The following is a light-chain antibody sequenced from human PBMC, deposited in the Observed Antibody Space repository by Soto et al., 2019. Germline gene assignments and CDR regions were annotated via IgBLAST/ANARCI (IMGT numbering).Light chain of an antibody. CDR3: QQFHNFPPT. V-gene: IGKV1-33*01. Sequence: DIQMTQSPSSLSASVGERVTITCQASQDISNYLNWYQQKPGKPPNLLIYDASTLKSGVPSRFSGSRSETNFTFTITSLQPEDIATYYCQQFHNFPPTFGPGTKV. CDR2: DAS. CDR1: QDISNY. J-gene: IGKJ3*01.